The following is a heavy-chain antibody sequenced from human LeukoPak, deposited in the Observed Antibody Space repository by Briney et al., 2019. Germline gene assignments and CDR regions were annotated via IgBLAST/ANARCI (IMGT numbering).Heavy chain of an antibody. CDR1: GFTFSSYS. D-gene: IGHD3-10*01. V-gene: IGHV3-48*02. CDR2: ISSSSSTI. Sequence: GGSLRLSCAASGFTFSSYSMNWVRQAPGKGLEWVSYISSSSSTIYYADSVKGRFTISRDNAKNSLYLQMNSLRDEDTAVYCCARGSTYYYGSGSTDWFDPWGQGTLVTVSS. CDR3: ARGSTYYYGSGSTDWFDP. J-gene: IGHJ5*02.